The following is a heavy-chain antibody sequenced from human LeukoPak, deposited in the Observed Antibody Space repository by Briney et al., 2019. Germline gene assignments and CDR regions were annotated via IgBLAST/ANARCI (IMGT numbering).Heavy chain of an antibody. CDR3: ARGAKTGRTV. CDR2: IYYSGST. V-gene: IGHV4-31*03. Sequence: PSETLSLTCTVSGGSISSGGYYWSWIRQHPGKGLEWIGYIYYSGSTYYNPSLKSRVTISVYTSKNQFSLKLSTVTAADTAVYYCARGAKTGRTVWGQGTLVTVSS. J-gene: IGHJ4*02. CDR1: GGSISSGGYY. D-gene: IGHD1-14*01.